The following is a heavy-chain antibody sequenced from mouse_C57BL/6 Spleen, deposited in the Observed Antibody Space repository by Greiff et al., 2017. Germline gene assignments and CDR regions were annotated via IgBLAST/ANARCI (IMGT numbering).Heavy chain of an antibody. Sequence: VQLQQPGAELVRPGSSVKLSCKASGYTFTSYWMDWVKQRPGQGLEWIGNIYPSDSETHYNQKFKDKATLTVDKSSSTAYMQLSSLTSEDSAVYYCARSTTVVARSDYWGQGTTLTVSS. D-gene: IGHD1-1*01. CDR2: IYPSDSET. CDR3: ARSTTVVARSDY. J-gene: IGHJ2*01. V-gene: IGHV1-61*01. CDR1: GYTFTSYW.